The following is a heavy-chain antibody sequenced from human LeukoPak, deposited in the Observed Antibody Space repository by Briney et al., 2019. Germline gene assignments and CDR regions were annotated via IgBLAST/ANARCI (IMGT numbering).Heavy chain of an antibody. CDR3: AREITINWFDP. V-gene: IGHV1-8*03. Sequence: GASVKVSCKASGYTFTSYDINWVRQATGQGLEWMGWMNPNSGNTGYARKFQGRVTITRNTSISTAYMELSSLRSEDTAVYYCAREITINWFDPWGQGTLVTVSS. CDR2: MNPNSGNT. J-gene: IGHJ5*02. D-gene: IGHD3-3*01. CDR1: GYTFTSYD.